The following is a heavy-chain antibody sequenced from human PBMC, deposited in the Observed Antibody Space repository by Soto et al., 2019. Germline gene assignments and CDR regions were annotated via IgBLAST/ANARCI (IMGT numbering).Heavy chain of an antibody. V-gene: IGHV4-39*01. CDR3: ARLRSPSDAFDI. Sequence: SETLSLTCTVSGDSISSYYLGWIRQPPGKGLEWIGSIYYSGSTYYNPSLKSRVTISVDTSKNQFSLKLSSVTAADTAVYYCARLRSPSDAFDIWGQGTMVTVSS. CDR1: GDSISSYY. CDR2: IYYSGST. J-gene: IGHJ3*02.